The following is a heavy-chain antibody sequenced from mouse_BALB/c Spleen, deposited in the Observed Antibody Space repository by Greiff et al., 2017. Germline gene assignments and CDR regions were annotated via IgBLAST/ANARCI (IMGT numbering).Heavy chain of an antibody. J-gene: IGHJ1*01. CDR1: GFTFTDYN. CDR2: IYPYNGGT. CDR3: ARTRLRDRYVDV. V-gene: IGHV1S29*02. D-gene: IGHD1-1*01. Sequence: EVQLQPSGPELVKPGASVKISCKASGFTFTDYNMHWVKQSHGKSLEWIGYIYPYNGGTGYNQKFKSKATLTVDNSSSTAYMELRSLTSEDSAVYDCARTRLRDRYVDVWGAGTTVTVSS.